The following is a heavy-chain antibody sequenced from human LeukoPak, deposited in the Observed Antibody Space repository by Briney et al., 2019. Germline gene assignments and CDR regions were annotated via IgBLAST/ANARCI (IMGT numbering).Heavy chain of an antibody. J-gene: IGHJ4*02. D-gene: IGHD6-13*01. CDR1: GFTFTTYA. V-gene: IGHV3-23*01. CDR3: AKGIYSSSWYGDY. CDR2: ISNSGGNT. Sequence: GGSLRLSCAASGFTFTTYAMTWVRQAPGKGLEWVSAISNSGGNTYYADSVKGRFTISRDNSKNTLYLQMNSLRAEDTAVYYCAKGIYSSSWYGDYWGQGTLVTVSS.